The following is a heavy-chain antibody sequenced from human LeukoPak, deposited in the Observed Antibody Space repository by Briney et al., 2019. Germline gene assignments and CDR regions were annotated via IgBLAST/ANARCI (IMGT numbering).Heavy chain of an antibody. D-gene: IGHD3-16*01. CDR3: ARDLRRSVRFYYYYYMDV. CDR1: GGSISSYY. V-gene: IGHV4-4*07. J-gene: IGHJ6*03. CDR2: IYTSGST. Sequence: SETLSLTCTVSGGSISSYYWSWIRQPAGKGLEWIGRIYTSGSTNYNPSLKSRVTMSVDTSKNQFSLKLSSVTAADTAVYYCARDLRRSVRFYYYYYMDVWGKGTTVTVSS.